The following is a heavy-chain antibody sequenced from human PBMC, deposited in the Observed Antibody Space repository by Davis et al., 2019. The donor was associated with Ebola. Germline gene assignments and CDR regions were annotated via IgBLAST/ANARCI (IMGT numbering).Heavy chain of an antibody. CDR3: ARASVQLWASWDY. Sequence: ASVKVSCKASGYTFTSYDINWVRQAPGQGLEWMGIINPSGGSTSYAQKFQGRVTMTRDTSTSTVYMELSSLRSEDTAVYYCARASVQLWASWDYWGQGTLVTVSS. J-gene: IGHJ4*02. CDR2: INPSGGST. D-gene: IGHD5-18*01. CDR1: GYTFTSYD. V-gene: IGHV1-46*01.